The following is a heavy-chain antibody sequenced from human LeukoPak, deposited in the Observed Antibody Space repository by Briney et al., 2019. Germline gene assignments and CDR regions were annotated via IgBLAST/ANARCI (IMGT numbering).Heavy chain of an antibody. CDR2: INPTSGGT. V-gene: IGHV1-2*02. Sequence: ASIKVSCKASRYTFTGYNMHSMRQAPGPRLERMRWINPTSGGTNHAQKFQGRVNVTRHTTISTAYMELSSLSSDDTAVYYCARDPRTTKNAFDIWGQGTMVTVSS. CDR3: ARDPRTTKNAFDI. CDR1: RYTFTGYN. D-gene: IGHD4-11*01. J-gene: IGHJ3*02.